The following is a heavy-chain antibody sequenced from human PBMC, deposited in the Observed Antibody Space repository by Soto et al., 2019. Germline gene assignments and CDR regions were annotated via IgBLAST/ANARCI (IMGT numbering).Heavy chain of an antibody. D-gene: IGHD1-26*01. CDR1: GFTFSIYT. J-gene: IGHJ4*02. CDR3: AKDFTPDSRWDIDY. CDR2: IYGNGRST. V-gene: IGHV3-23*01. Sequence: EVQLLESGGGLVQPAGSLRLSCAASGFTFSIYTMSWFRQAPGKGLEWVSSIYGNGRSTFYSASVKGRFTISRDNSGNTVYLQMSSLRAEDTAIYYCAKDFTPDSRWDIDYWGQGSLVTVPS.